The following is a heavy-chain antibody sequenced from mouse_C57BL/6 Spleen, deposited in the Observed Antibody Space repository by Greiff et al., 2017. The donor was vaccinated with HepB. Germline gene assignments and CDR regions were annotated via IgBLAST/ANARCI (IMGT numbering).Heavy chain of an antibody. CDR1: GFTFSSYA. D-gene: IGHD2-4*01. J-gene: IGHJ3*01. Sequence: EVMLVESGGGLVKPGGSLKLSCAASGFTFSSYAMSWVRQTPEKRLEWVATISDGGSYTYYPDNVKGRFTISRDNAKNNLYLQMSHLKSEDTAMYYCARDGLRFAYWGQGTLVTVSA. CDR3: ARDGLRFAY. CDR2: ISDGGSYT. V-gene: IGHV5-4*01.